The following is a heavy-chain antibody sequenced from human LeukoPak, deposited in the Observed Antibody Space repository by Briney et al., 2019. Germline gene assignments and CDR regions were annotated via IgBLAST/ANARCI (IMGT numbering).Heavy chain of an antibody. CDR1: GFTFDDYA. Sequence: GRSLRLSCAASGFTFDDYAMHWVRHAPGKGLEWVSGISWNSGSIGYADSVKGRFTISRDNAKNSLYLQMNSLRAEDTALYYCAKTHYGSGSYSAYFDYWGQGTLVTVSS. CDR2: ISWNSGSI. J-gene: IGHJ4*02. CDR3: AKTHYGSGSYSAYFDY. V-gene: IGHV3-9*01. D-gene: IGHD3-10*01.